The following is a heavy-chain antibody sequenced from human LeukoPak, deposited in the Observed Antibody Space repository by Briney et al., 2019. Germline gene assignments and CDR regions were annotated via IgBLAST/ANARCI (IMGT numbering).Heavy chain of an antibody. CDR1: GFIFIDYD. D-gene: IGHD6-13*01. CDR2: ISYDGSNK. J-gene: IGHJ6*02. CDR3: AKDVAAAGMGDGMDV. V-gene: IGHV3-30*18. Sequence: GRSLTLSCAASGFIFIDYDKHWVRQPPGRGLEGVALISYDGSNKYYADSVKGRFTISKNNSKNTLYLQMNSLRAEDTAVYYCAKDVAAAGMGDGMDVWGQGTTVTVSS.